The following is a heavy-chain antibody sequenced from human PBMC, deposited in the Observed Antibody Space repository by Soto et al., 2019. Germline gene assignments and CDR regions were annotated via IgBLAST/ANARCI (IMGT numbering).Heavy chain of an antibody. CDR3: ARDRFGYYYGMDV. D-gene: IGHD3-16*01. CDR2: IYYSGST. J-gene: IGHJ6*02. V-gene: IGHV4-30-4*01. CDR1: GGSISSGDYY. Sequence: PSETLSLTCTVSGGSISSGDYYWSWIRQPPGKGLEWIGYIYYSGSTYYNPSLKSRVTISVDTSKNQFSLKLSSVTAADTAVYYCARDRFGYYYGMDVWGQGTTVTVSS.